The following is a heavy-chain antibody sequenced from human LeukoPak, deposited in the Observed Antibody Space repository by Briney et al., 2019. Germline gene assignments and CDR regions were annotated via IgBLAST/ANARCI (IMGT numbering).Heavy chain of an antibody. CDR2: VFQGGKT. Sequence: SETLSLTCAVSGSSFYHPYYWAWLRQAPGRGLEWIGTVFQGGKTFYNPSLESRVTISQDISNNLFFLNLTSMTAADTALYFCARVLNVPKFIDSWGKGTLVTVSS. D-gene: IGHD3-10*02. V-gene: IGHV4-38-2*01. CDR1: GSSFYHPYY. CDR3: ARVLNVPKFIDS. J-gene: IGHJ4*02.